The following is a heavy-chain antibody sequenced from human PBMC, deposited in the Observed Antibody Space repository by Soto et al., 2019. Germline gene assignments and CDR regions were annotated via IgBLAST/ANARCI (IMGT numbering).Heavy chain of an antibody. CDR1: GGSISSYY. CDR2: IYYSGST. Sequence: SETLSLTCTVSGGSISSYYWSWIRQPPGKGLEWIGYIYYSGSTNYNPSFKSRVTISVDTSKNHFSLKLSFVTAADTAVYYCARDLGGWFDPWGQGTLVTVSS. CDR3: ARDLGGWFDP. D-gene: IGHD3-16*01. J-gene: IGHJ5*02. V-gene: IGHV4-59*01.